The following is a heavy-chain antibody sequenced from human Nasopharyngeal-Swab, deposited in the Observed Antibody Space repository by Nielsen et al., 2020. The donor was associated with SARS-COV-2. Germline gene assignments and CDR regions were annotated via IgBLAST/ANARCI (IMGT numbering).Heavy chain of an antibody. V-gene: IGHV5-10-1*01. CDR3: ARRSFYYGSGTVRGMDV. J-gene: IGHJ6*02. CDR1: GYSFSSYW. Sequence: GESLKISRKGSGYSFSSYWISWVRQMPGKGLEWMGIIDPSDSYSNYSQYFQGHVNISVDKSLSTAFLQWSSLKASDTAVYYCARRSFYYGSGTVRGMDVWGQGTTVTVSS. D-gene: IGHD3-10*01. CDR2: IDPSDSYS.